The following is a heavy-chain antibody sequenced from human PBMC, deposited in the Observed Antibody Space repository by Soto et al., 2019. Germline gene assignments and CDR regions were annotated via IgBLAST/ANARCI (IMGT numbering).Heavy chain of an antibody. J-gene: IGHJ4*02. CDR1: GYIFTNHY. D-gene: IGHD3-22*01. CDR2: INPSGGST. CDR3: ARADYYDSIGFYYDC. V-gene: IGHV1-46*01. Sequence: QVQLVQSGAEVKKPGASVKVSCKASGYIFTNHYIHWVRQAPGQGLEWMGIINPSGGSTNYLQKFQGRITMTRVTSTSTVYMELSSLRSEDTAVYFCARADYYDSIGFYYDCWGQGTLVTVSS.